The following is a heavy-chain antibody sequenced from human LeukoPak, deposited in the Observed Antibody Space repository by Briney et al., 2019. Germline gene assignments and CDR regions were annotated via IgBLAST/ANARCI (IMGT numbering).Heavy chain of an antibody. CDR3: ARVRYCSSTSCYKAYWYFDL. J-gene: IGHJ2*01. Sequence: SETLSLTCTVSGGSISSGSYYWSWIRQPAGKGLEWIGRIYTSGSTNYNPSLKSRVTISVDTSKNQFSLKLSSVTAADTAVYYCARVRYCSSTSCYKAYWYFDLWGRGTLVTVX. CDR1: GGSISSGSYY. D-gene: IGHD2-2*02. CDR2: IYTSGST. V-gene: IGHV4-61*02.